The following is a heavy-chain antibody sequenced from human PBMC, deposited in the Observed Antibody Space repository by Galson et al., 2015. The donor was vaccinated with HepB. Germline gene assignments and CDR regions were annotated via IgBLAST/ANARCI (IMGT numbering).Heavy chain of an antibody. CDR3: ARGSEYFDY. CDR2: INAGNGNT. Sequence: SVKVSCKASGYTFNTYAMHWVRQAPGQRLEWMGWINAGNGNTKYSQRFQDRVTISRDTSASTVYMELSSLRSEDTAVYYCARGSEYFDYWGQRTLVTVPS. J-gene: IGHJ4*02. V-gene: IGHV1-3*01. D-gene: IGHD2/OR15-2a*01. CDR1: GYTFNTYA.